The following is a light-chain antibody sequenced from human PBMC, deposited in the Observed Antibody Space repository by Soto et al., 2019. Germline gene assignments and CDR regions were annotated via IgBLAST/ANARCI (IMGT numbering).Light chain of an antibody. CDR2: GNN. V-gene: IGLV1-40*01. J-gene: IGLJ1*01. CDR1: SSNIGAGFD. CDR3: QSFDSGLTASYV. Sequence: QSVLTQLPSLSGAPGQRVTISCTGSSSNIGAGFDVHWYQQLPGTAPKLLIYGNNNRPSGVPDRFSGSKSGTSASLAITGLQAEDEADYYCQSFDSGLTASYVFGTGTKLTVL.